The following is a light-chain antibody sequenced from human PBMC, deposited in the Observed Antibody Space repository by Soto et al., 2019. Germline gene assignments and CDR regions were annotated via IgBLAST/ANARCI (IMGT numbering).Light chain of an antibody. CDR3: QQYNSYPWT. J-gene: IGKJ1*01. Sequence: DIQMTQSPYTLSASVGDRVTITCRASQSISSWLAWYQQKPGKAPKLLIYKASSLESGVPSRFSGSGSGTVFTLTISSLQPDDFATYYCQQYNSYPWTFGQGTKVEIK. CDR1: QSISSW. V-gene: IGKV1-5*03. CDR2: KAS.